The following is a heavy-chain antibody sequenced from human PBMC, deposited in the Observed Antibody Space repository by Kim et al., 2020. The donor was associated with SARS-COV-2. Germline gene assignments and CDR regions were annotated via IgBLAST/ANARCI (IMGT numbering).Heavy chain of an antibody. Sequence: SETLSLTCAVYGGSFSGYYWSWIRQPPGKGLEWIGEINHSGSTNYNPSLKSRVTISVDTSKNQFSLKLSSVTAADTAVYYCARRSGTIFGVVKEYYFYY. J-gene: IGHJ4*01. CDR3: ARRSGTIFGVVKEYYFYY. CDR1: GGSFSGYY. V-gene: IGHV4-34*01. D-gene: IGHD3-3*01. CDR2: INHSGST.